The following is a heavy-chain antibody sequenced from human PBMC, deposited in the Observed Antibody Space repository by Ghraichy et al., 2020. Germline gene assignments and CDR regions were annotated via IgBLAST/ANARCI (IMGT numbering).Heavy chain of an antibody. Sequence: GESLNISCAASGFTFSSYAMSWVRQAPGKGLEWVSAISGSGGSTYYADSVKGRFTISRDNSKNTLYLQMNSLRAEDTAVYYCAKNPGDYVGLVFDYWGQGTLVTVSS. V-gene: IGHV3-23*01. CDR2: ISGSGGST. CDR1: GFTFSSYA. J-gene: IGHJ4*02. CDR3: AKNPGDYVGLVFDY. D-gene: IGHD4-17*01.